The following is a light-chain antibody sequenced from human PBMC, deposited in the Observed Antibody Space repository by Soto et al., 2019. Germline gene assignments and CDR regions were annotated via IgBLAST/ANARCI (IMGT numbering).Light chain of an antibody. Sequence: DIQMTQSPSAMSASVGDRVTITCRASQGVSYYLAWFQQKPGTVPKRLIYDASYLQTGVPSRFSGSGSGTEFTLTISSLQPEDFASYYCLQYKSNPYTFGQGTKLEIK. CDR2: DAS. CDR3: LQYKSNPYT. J-gene: IGKJ2*01. V-gene: IGKV1-17*03. CDR1: QGVSYY.